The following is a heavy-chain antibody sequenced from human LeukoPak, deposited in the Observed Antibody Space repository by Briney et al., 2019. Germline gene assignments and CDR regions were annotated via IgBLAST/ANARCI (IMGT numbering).Heavy chain of an antibody. Sequence: GGPLRLSCAASGFTFSSYGMHWVRQAPGKGLEWVAFIRYDGSNKYYADSVKGRFTISRDNSKNTLYLQMNSLRAEDTAVYYCARWPSGGVTIFGVVGDWYFDLWGRGTLVTVSS. V-gene: IGHV3-30*02. CDR3: ARWPSGGVTIFGVVGDWYFDL. D-gene: IGHD3-3*01. CDR2: IRYDGSNK. CDR1: GFTFSSYG. J-gene: IGHJ2*01.